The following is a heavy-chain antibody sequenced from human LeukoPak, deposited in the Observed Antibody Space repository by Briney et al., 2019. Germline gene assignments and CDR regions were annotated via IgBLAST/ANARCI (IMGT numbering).Heavy chain of an antibody. V-gene: IGHV3-64*01. CDR3: ARDGGSSWYGAFDI. D-gene: IGHD6-13*01. CDR1: GFTFSSYA. Sequence: PGGSLRLSCAAPGFTFSSYAMHWVRQAPGKGLEYVSAISSNGGSTYYANSVKGRFTISRDNSKNTLYLQMGSLRAEDMAVYYCARDGGSSWYGAFDIWGQGTMVTVSS. CDR2: ISSNGGST. J-gene: IGHJ3*02.